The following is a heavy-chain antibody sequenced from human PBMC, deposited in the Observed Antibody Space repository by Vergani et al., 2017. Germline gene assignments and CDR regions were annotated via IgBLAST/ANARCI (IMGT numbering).Heavy chain of an antibody. CDR1: GFTFSTDS. CDR3: ARPGYDWNSAYAFHL. V-gene: IGHV3-30*09. Sequence: VHLAESGGGFFQPGGSLRLSCAASGFTFSTDSMHWLRQAPGKGLEWVAFISHDGSQKSIADSVKGRFAISRDNSRNALYLQVASLRPEDTAMYYCARPGYDWNSAYAFHLWGQGTMVTVSS. CDR2: ISHDGSQK. D-gene: IGHD1-1*01. J-gene: IGHJ3*01.